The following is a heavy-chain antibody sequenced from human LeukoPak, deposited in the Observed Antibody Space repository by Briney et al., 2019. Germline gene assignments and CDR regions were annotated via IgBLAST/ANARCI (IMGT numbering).Heavy chain of an antibody. Sequence: SVKVSCKASGGTFSSYAISWVRQAPGQGLEWMGGIIPIFGTANYAQKLQGRVTITTDESTSTAYMELSSLRSEDTAVYYCARVPPSSVTIAAAEYYFDYWGQGTLVTVSS. CDR2: IIPIFGTA. CDR1: GGTFSSYA. V-gene: IGHV1-69*05. J-gene: IGHJ4*02. CDR3: ARVPPSSVTIAAAEYYFDY. D-gene: IGHD6-13*01.